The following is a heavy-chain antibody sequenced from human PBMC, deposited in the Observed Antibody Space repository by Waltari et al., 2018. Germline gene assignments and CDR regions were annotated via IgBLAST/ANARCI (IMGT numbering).Heavy chain of an antibody. CDR2: INPSGGST. D-gene: IGHD1-26*01. CDR3: AREPEGSGSHDYGMDV. CDR1: GYTFTSYY. J-gene: IGHJ6*02. Sequence: QVQLVQSGAEVKKPGASVKVSCKASGYTFTSYYMHWVRQAHGQGLEWMGIINPSGGSTSYAQKFQGRVTMTRDTSTSTVYMELSSLRSEDTAVYYCAREPEGSGSHDYGMDVWGQGTTVTVSS. V-gene: IGHV1-46*01.